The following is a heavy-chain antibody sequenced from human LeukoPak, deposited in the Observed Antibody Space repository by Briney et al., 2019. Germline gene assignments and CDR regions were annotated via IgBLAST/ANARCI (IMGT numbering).Heavy chain of an antibody. D-gene: IGHD3-10*01. CDR3: ARGFNHYYGSGSIAY. CDR2: IYYSGST. J-gene: IGHJ4*02. V-gene: IGHV4-30-4*01. CDR1: GGSISSGDYY. Sequence: PSETLSLTCTVSGGSISSGDYYWSWIRQPPGKGLEWIGYIYYSGSTYYNPSLKSRVTISVDTSKNQFSLKLSSVTAADTAVYYCARGFNHYYGSGSIAYWGQGTLVTVSS.